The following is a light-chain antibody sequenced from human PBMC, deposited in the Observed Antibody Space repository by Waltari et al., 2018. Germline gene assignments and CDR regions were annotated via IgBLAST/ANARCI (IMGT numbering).Light chain of an antibody. CDR1: QRISSH. CDR2: AAS. J-gene: IGKJ1*01. V-gene: IGKV1-39*01. CDR3: QQSYSTPQT. Sequence: DIQMTQSPSSLSASVGDRVTITCRASQRISSHLNWYQQKPGKAPRLLIYAASSLQSGVPSRFSGSGSGTDFTLTSSSLQPEDFATYYCQQSYSTPQTFGQGTKVEIK.